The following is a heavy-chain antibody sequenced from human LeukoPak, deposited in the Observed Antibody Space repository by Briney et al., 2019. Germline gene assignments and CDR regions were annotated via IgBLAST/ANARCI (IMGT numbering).Heavy chain of an antibody. D-gene: IGHD3-16*01. CDR1: GYTFTSYG. V-gene: IGHV1-18*01. CDR2: ISAYNGNT. Sequence: ASVKVSCKASGYTFTSYGISWVRQAPGQGLEWMGWISAYNGNTNYAQKFQGRVTITRNTSISTAYMELSSLRSEDTAVYYCARVGGYYYMDVWGKGTTVTVSS. CDR3: ARVGGYYYMDV. J-gene: IGHJ6*03.